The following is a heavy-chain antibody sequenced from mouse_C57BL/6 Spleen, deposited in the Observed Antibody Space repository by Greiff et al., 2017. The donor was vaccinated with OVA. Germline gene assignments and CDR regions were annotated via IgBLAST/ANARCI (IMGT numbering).Heavy chain of an antibody. D-gene: IGHD3-2*02. Sequence: EVQLKQSGAELVKPGASVKLSCTASGFNIKDYYMHWVKQRTEQGLEWIGRIDPEDGETTYAPKFQGKATITADTSSNTAYLPLSSLTSEDTAVYYCAQDSSGYDAMDYWGQGTSVTVSS. J-gene: IGHJ4*01. CDR3: AQDSSGYDAMDY. CDR1: GFNIKDYY. V-gene: IGHV14-2*01. CDR2: IDPEDGET.